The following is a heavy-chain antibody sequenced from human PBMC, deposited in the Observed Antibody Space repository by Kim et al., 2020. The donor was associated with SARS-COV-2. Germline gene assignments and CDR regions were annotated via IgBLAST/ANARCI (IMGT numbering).Heavy chain of an antibody. CDR1: GYTFTNYG. V-gene: IGHV1-3*01. CDR2: INADSGNT. Sequence: ASVKVSCKAFGYTFTNYGMHWVRQAPGQRLEWMGRINADSGNTKYAQKFQGRVTITRDTSASTVYMELSSLTSEDAAVYYCARPMTTAYYTMHYWGQGTLVTVSS. CDR3: ARPMTTAYYTMHY. J-gene: IGHJ4*02. D-gene: IGHD3-9*01.